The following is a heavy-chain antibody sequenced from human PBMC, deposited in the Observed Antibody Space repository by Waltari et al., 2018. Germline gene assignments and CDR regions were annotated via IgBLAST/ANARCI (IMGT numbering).Heavy chain of an antibody. CDR1: GYTLTTYG. CDR3: ARDYYDSGSQGF. Sequence: QVQLLQPGGEVKKAAASVTDYCRTSGYTLTTYGITWIRQAPGLGLEWMGWISTYNGNTNYAQNFQGRVTMTTDASTSTVYMELTSLRSDDTAVYYCARDYYDSGSQGFWGQGTLVTVSS. J-gene: IGHJ4*02. CDR2: ISTYNGNT. V-gene: IGHV1-18*01. D-gene: IGHD3-10*01.